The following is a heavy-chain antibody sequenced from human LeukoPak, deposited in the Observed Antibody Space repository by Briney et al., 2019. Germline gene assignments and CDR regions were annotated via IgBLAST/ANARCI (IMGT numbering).Heavy chain of an antibody. CDR3: ARHADFDWLSGFDY. V-gene: IGHV4-39*01. CDR2: IYYSGST. CDR1: GGSISSSSYY. Sequence: SETLSLTCTVSGGSISSSSYYWGWIRQPPGKGLEWIGSIYYSGSTYYNPSLKSRVTISVDTSKNQFSLKLSSVTAADTAVYYCARHADFDWLSGFDYWGQGTLVTVSS. D-gene: IGHD3-9*01. J-gene: IGHJ4*02.